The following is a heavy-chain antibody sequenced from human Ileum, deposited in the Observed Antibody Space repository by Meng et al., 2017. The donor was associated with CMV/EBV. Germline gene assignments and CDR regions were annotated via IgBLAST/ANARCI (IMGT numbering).Heavy chain of an antibody. CDR2: ISWNSDDI. CDR1: GFTFGDYA. Sequence: SLKISCAASGFTFGDYAMHWVRQGPGKGLEWVSGISWNSDDIGYADSVKGRFIISRDNAKNSLCLQMSSLRADDTAFYYCTKDVWKGVGAPASWGQGTLVTVSS. CDR3: TKDVWKGVGAPAS. V-gene: IGHV3-9*01. D-gene: IGHD1-26*01. J-gene: IGHJ4*02.